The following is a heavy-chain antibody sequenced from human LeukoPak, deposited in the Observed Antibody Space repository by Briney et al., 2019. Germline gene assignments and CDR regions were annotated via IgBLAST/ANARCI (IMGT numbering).Heavy chain of an antibody. V-gene: IGHV3-30*18. CDR3: AKDKGFSTTVGFVDY. CDR1: GFTFSSYG. Sequence: PGRSLRLSCAASGFTFSSYGMHWVRQAPGKGLEWVAVISYDGSNKYYADSVKGRFTISRDNSKNTLYLQMNSLRAEDTAVYYCAKDKGFSTTVGFVDYWGQGTLVTVSS. J-gene: IGHJ4*02. CDR2: ISYDGSNK. D-gene: IGHD4-23*01.